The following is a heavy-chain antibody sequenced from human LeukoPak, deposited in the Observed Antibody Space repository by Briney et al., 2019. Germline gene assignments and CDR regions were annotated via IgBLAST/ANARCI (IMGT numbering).Heavy chain of an antibody. D-gene: IGHD5-24*01. CDR1: GGSISSYY. CDR3: ARGARAGYNLEPFDY. J-gene: IGHJ4*02. Sequence: KPSETLSLTCTVSGGSISSYYWSWIRQPAGKGLEWIGHIYYSGSTKYNPSLKSRVTISVDTSKNQFSLKLSSVTAADTAVYYCARGARAGYNLEPFDYWGQGTLVTVSS. V-gene: IGHV4-59*08. CDR2: IYYSGST.